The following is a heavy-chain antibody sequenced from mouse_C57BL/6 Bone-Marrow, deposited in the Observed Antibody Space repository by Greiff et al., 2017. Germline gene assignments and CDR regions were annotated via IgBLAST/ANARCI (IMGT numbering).Heavy chain of an antibody. Sequence: VQLQQSGAELVRPGASVKLSCTASGFNIKDDYMHWVKQRPEQGLEWIGWIDPENGDTEYASKFQGKATITADTSSNTDYLQLSSLTSEDTAVYYCTTGYGSSYWYFDVWGTGTTVTVSS. CDR1: GFNIKDDY. CDR2: IDPENGDT. CDR3: TTGYGSSYWYFDV. J-gene: IGHJ1*03. V-gene: IGHV14-4*01. D-gene: IGHD1-1*01.